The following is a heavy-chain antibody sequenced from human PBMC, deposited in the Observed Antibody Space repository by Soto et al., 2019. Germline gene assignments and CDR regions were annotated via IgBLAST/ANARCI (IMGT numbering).Heavy chain of an antibody. V-gene: IGHV1-69*13. CDR1: GGTFSSYA. CDR2: IIPIFGTA. Sequence: SVKVSCKASGGTFSSYAISWVRQAPGQGLEWMGGIIPIFGTANYAQKFQGRVTITADESTSTAYMELSSLRSEDTAVYYCARDKEGYCISTSCYKYFDLWGRGTLVTVSS. CDR3: ARDKEGYCISTSCYKYFDL. J-gene: IGHJ2*01. D-gene: IGHD2-2*02.